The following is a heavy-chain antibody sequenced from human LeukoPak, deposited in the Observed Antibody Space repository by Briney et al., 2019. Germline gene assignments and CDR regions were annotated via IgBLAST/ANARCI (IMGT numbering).Heavy chain of an antibody. D-gene: IGHD6-19*01. CDR3: ARDSGLGQNYYYYYMDV. CDR2: INPNSGGT. Sequence: ASVKVSCKASGYTFTGYYMHWVRQAPGQGLEWMGWINPNSGGTNYAQKFQGRVTMTRDTSMSTAYMELSRLRSDDTAVYYCARDSGLGQNYYYYYMDVWGKGTTVTISS. V-gene: IGHV1-2*02. J-gene: IGHJ6*03. CDR1: GYTFTGYY.